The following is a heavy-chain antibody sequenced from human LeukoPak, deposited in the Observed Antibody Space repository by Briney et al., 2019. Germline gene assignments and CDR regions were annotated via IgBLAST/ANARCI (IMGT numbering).Heavy chain of an antibody. D-gene: IGHD5-24*01. Sequence: SVKVSCKASGGTFSSYAISWVRQAPGQGLEWMGRIIPIFGTANYAQKLQGRVTITTDESTSTAYMELSSLRSEDTAVYYCASRWIDGYNGFDYWGQGTLVTVSS. CDR1: GGTFSSYA. CDR3: ASRWIDGYNGFDY. CDR2: IIPIFGTA. V-gene: IGHV1-69*05. J-gene: IGHJ4*02.